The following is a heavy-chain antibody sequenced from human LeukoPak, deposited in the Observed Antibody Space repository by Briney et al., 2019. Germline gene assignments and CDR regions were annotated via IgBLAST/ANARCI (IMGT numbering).Heavy chain of an antibody. CDR2: IIPIFGSA. CDR3: ARDEDGSGYDFGY. D-gene: IGHD5-12*01. V-gene: IGHV1-69*13. CDR1: GGTFSSYA. J-gene: IGHJ4*02. Sequence: SVKVSCKASGGTFSSYAISWVRQAPGQGLEWMGGIIPIFGSANYAQKFQGRVTITADESTSTAYMELSSLRSEDTAVYYCARDEDGSGYDFGYWGQGTLVTVSS.